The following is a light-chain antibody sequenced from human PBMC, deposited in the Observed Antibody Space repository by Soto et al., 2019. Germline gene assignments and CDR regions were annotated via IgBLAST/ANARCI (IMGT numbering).Light chain of an antibody. V-gene: IGKV3-15*01. CDR2: RAS. CDR3: QQYHAWPPIT. Sequence: EIVLTQSPATLSASPGERATLSCRASQSVRSNLAWYQQKPGQAPRLLINRASTRAPGIPARFSGSGSGTEFTLTISSLQSEDSAVYYCQQYHAWPPITLGQGTRLEIK. CDR1: QSVRSN. J-gene: IGKJ5*01.